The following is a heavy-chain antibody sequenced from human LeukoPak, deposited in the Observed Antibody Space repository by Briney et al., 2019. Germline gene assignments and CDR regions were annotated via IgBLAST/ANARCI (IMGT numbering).Heavy chain of an antibody. CDR1: GYTFTGYY. CDR2: INPNSGGT. D-gene: IGHD1-26*01. Sequence: ASVKVSCKASGYTFTGYYMHWVRQAPGQGLEWMGWINPNSGGTNYAQKFQGRVTMTRDTSISTAYMELSRLRSDDTDVYYCARSSSGSYSYWGQGTLVTVSS. CDR3: ARSSSGSYSY. J-gene: IGHJ4*02. V-gene: IGHV1-2*02.